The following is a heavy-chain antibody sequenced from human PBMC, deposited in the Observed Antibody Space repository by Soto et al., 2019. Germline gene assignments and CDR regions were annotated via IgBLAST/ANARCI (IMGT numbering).Heavy chain of an antibody. V-gene: IGHV1-18*01. CDR2: ISAYNGNT. D-gene: IGHD3-3*01. Sequence: ASVKVSCKASGYTFTSYGISWVRQAPGQGLEWMGWISAYNGNTNYAQELQGRVTMTTDTSTSTAYMELRSLRSDDTAVYYCARLLRFLEWLSDYYYMDVWGKGTTVTVSS. CDR3: ARLLRFLEWLSDYYYMDV. J-gene: IGHJ6*03. CDR1: GYTFTSYG.